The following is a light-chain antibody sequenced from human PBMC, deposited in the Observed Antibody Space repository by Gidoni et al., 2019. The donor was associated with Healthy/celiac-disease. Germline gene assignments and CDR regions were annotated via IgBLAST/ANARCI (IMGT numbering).Light chain of an antibody. CDR2: DAS. J-gene: IGKJ4*01. CDR3: QQRSNWALT. Sequence: EIVLTPSPATLSLSPGERATLSCRDSQRVSSYLAWYQQKPGQAPRLLIYDASNRATGIPARFSGSGSGTDFTLTISSLEPEDFAVYYCQQRSNWALTFGGGTKVEIK. V-gene: IGKV3-11*01. CDR1: QRVSSY.